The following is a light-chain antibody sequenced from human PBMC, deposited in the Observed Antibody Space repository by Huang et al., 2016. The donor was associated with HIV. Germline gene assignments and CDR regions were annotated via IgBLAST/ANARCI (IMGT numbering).Light chain of an antibody. CDR3: QHRSNWPRVT. Sequence: EIVLTQSPAPLSLSPGEGASLSCWASQSVSSYLAWYQQKPGQAPRLLIYDASKRAIVITARFSGSGCGTEFTLTISSLEPEDFAIYYCQHRSNWPRVTFGQGTRLEIK. V-gene: IGKV3-11*01. J-gene: IGKJ5*01. CDR1: QSVSSY. CDR2: DAS.